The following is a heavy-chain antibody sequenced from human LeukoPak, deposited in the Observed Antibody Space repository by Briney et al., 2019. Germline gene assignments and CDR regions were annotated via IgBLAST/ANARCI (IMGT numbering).Heavy chain of an antibody. D-gene: IGHD4-17*01. CDR3: ARVTTVTYSDWYFDL. J-gene: IGHJ2*01. V-gene: IGHV3-30-3*01. CDR2: ISYDGSNK. Sequence: PGGSLRLSCAASGFTFSSYAMPWVRQAPGKGLEWVAVISYDGSNKYYADSVKGRFTISRDNSKNTLYLQMNSLRAEDTAVYYCARVTTVTYSDWYFDLWGRGTLVTVSS. CDR1: GFTFSSYA.